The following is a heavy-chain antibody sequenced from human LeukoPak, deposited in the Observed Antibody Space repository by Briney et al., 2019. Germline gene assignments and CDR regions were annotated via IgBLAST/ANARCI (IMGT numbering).Heavy chain of an antibody. CDR3: ARLEGKVAASNYFDP. V-gene: IGHV4-30-4*01. J-gene: IGHJ5*02. D-gene: IGHD1-7*01. CDR1: GGSISSGDYY. CDR2: IYYSGST. Sequence: SETLSLTCTVSGGSISSGDYYWSWIRQPPGKGLEWIGYIYYSGSTYYNPSLKSRVTISVDTSKNQFSLKLRSVTAADTAVYYCARLEGKVAASNYFDPWGQGTLVTVSS.